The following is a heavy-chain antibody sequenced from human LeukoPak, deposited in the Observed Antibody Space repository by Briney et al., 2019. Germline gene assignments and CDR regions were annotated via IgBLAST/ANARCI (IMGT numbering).Heavy chain of an antibody. D-gene: IGHD5-18*01. V-gene: IGHV3-23*01. CDR3: AKERDTRAFQHVFDY. CDR1: GFTFSSYA. Sequence: GGSLILSCVASGFTFSSYALNWFRQAPGEGLEWVSGISASGGRTDYEDSVNGRFTISRDNSKNTMYLHMNSLRAEDTALYYCAKERDTRAFQHVFDYWGQGTLVTVSS. J-gene: IGHJ4*02. CDR2: ISASGGRT.